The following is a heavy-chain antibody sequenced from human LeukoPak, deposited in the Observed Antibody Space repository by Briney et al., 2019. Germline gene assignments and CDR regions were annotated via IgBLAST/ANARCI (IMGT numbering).Heavy chain of an antibody. CDR2: INPKNGGT. J-gene: IGHJ4*02. V-gene: IGHV1-2*02. D-gene: IGHD3-9*01. CDR3: ARGSRGSIRYFDWLLSL. Sequence: ASVKVSCKASGYTFTGYMHWVRQAPGQGLEWMGWINPKNGGTKYAQKFQGRVTMTRDTSISTVYLELTRLRSDDTAVYYCARGSRGSIRYFDWLLSLWGQGTLVTVS. CDR1: GYTFTGY.